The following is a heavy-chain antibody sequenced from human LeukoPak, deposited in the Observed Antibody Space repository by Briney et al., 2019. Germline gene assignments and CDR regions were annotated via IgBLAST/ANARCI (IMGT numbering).Heavy chain of an antibody. J-gene: IGHJ4*02. CDR2: IKSKTDGGTT. V-gene: IGHV3-15*01. D-gene: IGHD6-13*01. CDR1: GFTFNDAW. Sequence: GGSLRLSCAASGFTFNDAWMSWVRQAPGKGLEWVGRIKSKTDGGTTDYAAPVKGRFTISRDDSKNTLYLQMSSLKIEVTAVYYCARDRDYSNSCPNYWGQGTLVTVSS. CDR3: ARDRDYSNSCPNY.